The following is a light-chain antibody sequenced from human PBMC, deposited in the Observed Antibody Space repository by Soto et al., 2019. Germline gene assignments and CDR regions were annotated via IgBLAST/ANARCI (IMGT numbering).Light chain of an antibody. V-gene: IGKV1-5*03. J-gene: IGKJ2*01. CDR2: NAS. CDR3: HLYNTYSPT. Sequence: DIQLTQSPSTLSASVGDRVIITCRASQTIGTWLAWYQERPGKATKLLIYNASTLERGVPSRFSGSGSGTEFTLSISNLQPEDFATYYCHLYNTYSPTLGKGTKLDI. CDR1: QTIGTW.